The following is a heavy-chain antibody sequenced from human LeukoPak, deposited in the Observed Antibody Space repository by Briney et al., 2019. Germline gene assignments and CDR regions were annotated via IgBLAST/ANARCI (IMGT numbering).Heavy chain of an antibody. CDR1: GGSISSGGYS. CDR3: ASSGYSSGWYL. J-gene: IGHJ3*01. CDR2: IYHSGST. Sequence: SETLSLTCAVSGGSISSGGYSWSWIRQPPGKGLEWIGYIYHSGSTYYNPSLKSRVTISVDTSKNQFSLKLSSVTAADTAVYYCASSGYSSGWYLWGQGTMVTVSS. V-gene: IGHV4-30-2*01. D-gene: IGHD6-19*01.